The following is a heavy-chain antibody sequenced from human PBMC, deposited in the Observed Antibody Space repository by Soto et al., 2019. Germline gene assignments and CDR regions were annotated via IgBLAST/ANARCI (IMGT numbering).Heavy chain of an antibody. CDR1: GYPFTSYG. V-gene: IGHV1-18*04. CDR2: ISPYNGNT. Sequence: QVHLVQSGAEVKKPGASVKVSCKTSGYPFTSYGIGWVRQAPGQGLEWMAWISPYNGNTYYAQKFQGRVSMTTDTXTTXVYMELRSLRSDDTAVYYCARDQSFDHNYYYGIDVWGQGTTVTVS. J-gene: IGHJ6*02. CDR3: ARDQSFDHNYYYGIDV.